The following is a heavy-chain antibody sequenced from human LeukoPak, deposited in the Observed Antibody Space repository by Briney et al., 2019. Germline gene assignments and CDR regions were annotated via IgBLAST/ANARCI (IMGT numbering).Heavy chain of an antibody. CDR3: ARDLGPGAARLNWFDP. D-gene: IGHD6-6*01. J-gene: IGHJ5*02. V-gene: IGHV4-39*07. CDR1: GGSISSVKYY. Sequence: SETLSLTCTVSGGSISSVKYYWGWIRQPPGKGLEWIGSIYYNGNTYYNPSLKSRVTISLDTSKNQFSLKLSSVTAADTAVYYCARDLGPGAARLNWFDPWGQGTLVTVSS. CDR2: IYYNGNT.